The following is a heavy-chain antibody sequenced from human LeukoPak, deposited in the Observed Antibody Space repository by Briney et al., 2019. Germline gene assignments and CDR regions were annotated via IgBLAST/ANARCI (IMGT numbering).Heavy chain of an antibody. J-gene: IGHJ5*02. D-gene: IGHD3-3*01. CDR2: IYYSGST. Sequence: SETLSLTCTVSGGSISIYYWSWIRQPPGKGLEWIGYIYYSGSTNYNPSLKSRVTISVDTSKNQFSLKLSSVTAADTAVYYCARHPAAIFGVVTHNWFDPWGQGTLVTVSS. V-gene: IGHV4-59*08. CDR1: GGSISIYY. CDR3: ARHPAAIFGVVTHNWFDP.